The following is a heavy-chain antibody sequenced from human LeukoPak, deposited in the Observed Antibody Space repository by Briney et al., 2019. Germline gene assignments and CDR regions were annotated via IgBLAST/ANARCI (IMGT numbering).Heavy chain of an antibody. Sequence: ALVKVSCKASGYTFTSYGISWVRQAPGQGLEWMGWISAYNGNTNYAQKLQGRVTMTTDTSTSTAYMELRSLRSDDTAVYYCARDQRNYVWGSYRYTGYDYWGQGTLVTVSS. CDR1: GYTFTSYG. J-gene: IGHJ4*02. V-gene: IGHV1-18*01. D-gene: IGHD3-16*02. CDR3: ARDQRNYVWGSYRYTGYDY. CDR2: ISAYNGNT.